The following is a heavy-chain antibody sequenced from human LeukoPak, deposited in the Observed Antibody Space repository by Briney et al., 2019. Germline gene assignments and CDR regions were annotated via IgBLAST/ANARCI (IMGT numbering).Heavy chain of an antibody. CDR1: GFTFNSYA. CDR2: IFGSGGSS. CDR3: GKTTTGYSSGRYPGWPVDY. V-gene: IGHV3-23*01. J-gene: IGHJ4*02. D-gene: IGHD6-19*01. Sequence: GGSLRLSCAASGFTFNSYAMYWVRQAPGKGLEWVSGIFGSGGSSHYADAVKGRFTISRDNSKNPVYLKMDSLRVEETAVYYCGKTTTGYSSGRYPGWPVDYWGQGTLVTVSS.